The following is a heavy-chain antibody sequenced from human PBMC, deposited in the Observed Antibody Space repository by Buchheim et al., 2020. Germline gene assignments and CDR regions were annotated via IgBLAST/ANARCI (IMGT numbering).Heavy chain of an antibody. D-gene: IGHD3-10*01. CDR1: GESFSGYF. CDR2: INYDGNT. J-gene: IGHJ6*02. V-gene: IGHV4-34*01. Sequence: QVQLQQWGIRLLKPSETLSLTCAVSGESFSGYFWTWIRQPPGKGLEWIGEINYDGNTNYNPSLKSRVSISVDTTKKRFSLNLSSVSAADTAVYYCARTDYYGLGTSDVWGQGTT. CDR3: ARTDYYGLGTSDV.